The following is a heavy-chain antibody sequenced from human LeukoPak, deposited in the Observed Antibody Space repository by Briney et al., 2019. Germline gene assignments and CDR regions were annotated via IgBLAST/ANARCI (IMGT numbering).Heavy chain of an antibody. Sequence: GGSLRLSCAASGFIFSSYSMNWVRQAPGKGLEWVSSISSSTIYIYYAGSVKGRFTISRDNAKNSLYLQMNSLRAEDTAVYYCARGPRGNWNYPPWDYWGQGTLVTVSS. V-gene: IGHV3-21*01. J-gene: IGHJ4*02. CDR3: ARGPRGNWNYPPWDY. CDR1: GFIFSSYS. D-gene: IGHD1-7*01. CDR2: ISSSTIYI.